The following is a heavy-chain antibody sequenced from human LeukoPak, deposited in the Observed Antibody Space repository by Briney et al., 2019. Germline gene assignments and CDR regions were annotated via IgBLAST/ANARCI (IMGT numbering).Heavy chain of an antibody. CDR3: ARAKVGTKYDGMDV. Sequence: GGSLRLSCAASGFTFSSYSMDWVRQAPGKGLEWVSYISSSSGTIYYAASVKGRFTISRDNAKNSLYLRMNSLRDEDTAVYYCARAKVGTKYDGMDVWGQGTTVTVSS. V-gene: IGHV3-48*02. CDR1: GFTFSSYS. D-gene: IGHD1-26*01. J-gene: IGHJ6*02. CDR2: ISSSSGTI.